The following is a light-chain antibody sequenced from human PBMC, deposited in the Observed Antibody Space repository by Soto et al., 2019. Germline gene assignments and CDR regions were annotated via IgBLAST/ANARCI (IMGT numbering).Light chain of an antibody. CDR2: AAS. V-gene: IGKV1-39*01. Sequence: DIQMTQSPSSLSAVVGDRVTVTCRASQNIRNFLNWYQQKPGKAPKLLIYAASSLQTGVPSRFTGSGSGTHFTLAIISLQPEDFATYYCQQSYGIPLSFGGGTKVEI. CDR1: QNIRNF. J-gene: IGKJ4*01. CDR3: QQSYGIPLS.